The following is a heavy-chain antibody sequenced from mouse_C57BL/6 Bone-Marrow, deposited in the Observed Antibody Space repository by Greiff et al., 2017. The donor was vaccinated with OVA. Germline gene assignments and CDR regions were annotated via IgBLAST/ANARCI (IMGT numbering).Heavy chain of an antibody. CDR3: ARGYYGSSWYLDV. V-gene: IGHV1-59*01. D-gene: IGHD1-1*01. CDR2: IDPSDSYT. Sequence: VQLQQSGAELVRPGTSVKLSCKASGYTFTSYWMPWVKQRPGQGLEWIGVIDPSDSYTNYNQKFKGKATLTVDTSSSTAYMQLSSLTSEDSAVYYCARGYYGSSWYLDVWGTGTTVTVSS. CDR1: GYTFTSYW. J-gene: IGHJ1*03.